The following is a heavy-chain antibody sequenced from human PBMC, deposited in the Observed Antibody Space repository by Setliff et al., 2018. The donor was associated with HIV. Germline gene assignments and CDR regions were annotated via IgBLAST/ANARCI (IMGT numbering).Heavy chain of an antibody. V-gene: IGHV3-7*03. D-gene: IGHD3-22*01. J-gene: IGHJ4*01. CDR1: GFTFSNSW. CDR3: ASSRPPDDSSGYLDH. CDR2: IKKDGSDK. Sequence: SCAASGFTFSNSWMTWVRQAPGKGLEWVANIKKDGSDKFYVDSVKGRFAISRDNARNSLNLEMNSLRAEDTAIYYCASSRPPDDSSGYLDHWGQGTLVTAPQ.